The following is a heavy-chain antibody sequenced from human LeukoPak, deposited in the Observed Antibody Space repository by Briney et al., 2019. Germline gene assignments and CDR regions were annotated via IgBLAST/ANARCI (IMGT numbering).Heavy chain of an antibody. D-gene: IGHD1-26*01. CDR1: GFTVSSNS. CDR3: AREGSGSSAAFDI. J-gene: IGHJ3*02. V-gene: IGHV3-53*01. Sequence: GGSLRLSCTVSGFTVSSNSMSWVRQAPGKGLEWVSFIYSDNTHYSDSVKGRFTISRDNSKNTLYLQMNSLRAEDTAVYYCAREGSGSSAAFDIWGQGTMVTVSS. CDR2: IYSDNT.